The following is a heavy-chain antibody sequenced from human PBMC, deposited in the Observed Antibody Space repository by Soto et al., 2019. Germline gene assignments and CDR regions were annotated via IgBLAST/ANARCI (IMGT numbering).Heavy chain of an antibody. Sequence: QVQLVQSGAEVKKPGSSVKVSCKASGGTFSSYAISWVRQAPGQGLEWMGGIIPIFGTANYAQKFQGRVTITADESTSTAYMELSSLRSEDTAVYYCARGPYSGYDFSPLLDGMDVWGQGTTVTVSS. CDR2: IIPIFGTA. J-gene: IGHJ6*02. CDR3: ARGPYSGYDFSPLLDGMDV. V-gene: IGHV1-69*01. CDR1: GGTFSSYA. D-gene: IGHD5-12*01.